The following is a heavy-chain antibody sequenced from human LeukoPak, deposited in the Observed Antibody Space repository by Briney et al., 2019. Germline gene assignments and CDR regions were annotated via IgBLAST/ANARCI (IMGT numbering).Heavy chain of an antibody. CDR2: IIPIFGTA. Sequence: SVKVSCKASGGTFSSYAISWVRQAPGQGLEWMGGIIPIFGTANYAQKFQGRVTITADESTSTAYMELSSLRSEDTAVYYCARGTDSSGYYSNWFDPWGQGTLVTVSS. V-gene: IGHV1-69*13. CDR1: GGTFSSYA. D-gene: IGHD3-22*01. CDR3: ARGTDSSGYYSNWFDP. J-gene: IGHJ5*02.